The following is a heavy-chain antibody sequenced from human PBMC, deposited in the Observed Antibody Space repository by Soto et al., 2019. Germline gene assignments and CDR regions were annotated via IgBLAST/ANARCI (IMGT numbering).Heavy chain of an antibody. Sequence: GGSLRLSCAASGFTFSSYLMSWVRQAPGKGLEWVANIKQDGSEKYYVDSVKGRFTISRDNAKNSPYLQMNSLRAEDTAVYYCARATTGDYDFWSGYPYYYYYGMDVWGQGTTVTVSS. D-gene: IGHD3-3*01. CDR2: IKQDGSEK. J-gene: IGHJ6*02. CDR3: ARATTGDYDFWSGYPYYYYYGMDV. CDR1: GFTFSSYL. V-gene: IGHV3-7*01.